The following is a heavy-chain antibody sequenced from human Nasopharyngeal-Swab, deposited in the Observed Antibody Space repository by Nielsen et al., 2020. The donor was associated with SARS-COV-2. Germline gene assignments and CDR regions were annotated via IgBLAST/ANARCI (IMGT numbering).Heavy chain of an antibody. CDR2: ISGSGGST. CDR3: AKDPTVLTGYSHNWFDP. D-gene: IGHD3-9*01. J-gene: IGHJ5*02. CDR1: GFTFSSYA. Sequence: LKISCAASGFTFSSYAMSWVRQAPGKGLEWVSAISGSGGSTYYADSVKGRFTISRDNSKNTLYLQMNSLRAEDTAVYYCAKDPTVLTGYSHNWFDPWGQGTLVTVSS. V-gene: IGHV3-23*01.